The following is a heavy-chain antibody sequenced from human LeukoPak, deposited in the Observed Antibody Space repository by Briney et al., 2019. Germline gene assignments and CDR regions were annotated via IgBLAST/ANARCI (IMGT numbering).Heavy chain of an antibody. CDR3: AKDPTIVVPDAFDI. CDR2: ISYDGSNK. CDR1: GFTFSSYG. Sequence: GGSLRLSCAASGFTFSSYGMYWVRQAPGKGLEWVAVISYDGSNKYYADSVKGRFTISRDNSKNTLYLQMNSLRAEDTAVYYCAKDPTIVVPDAFDIWGQGTMVTVSS. D-gene: IGHD2-15*01. J-gene: IGHJ3*02. V-gene: IGHV3-30*18.